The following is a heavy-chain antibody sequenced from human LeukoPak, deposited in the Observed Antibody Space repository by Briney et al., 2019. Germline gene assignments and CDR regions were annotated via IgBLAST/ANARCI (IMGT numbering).Heavy chain of an antibody. J-gene: IGHJ4*02. CDR3: TTDSIKVVVIRAL. Sequence: GGSLRLSCAASGFTFSNAWMNWVRQAPGKGLEWVGRIKSKTDGGTTDYAAPVKGRFTISRDDSKNTLYLQMNSLKTEDTAVYYCTTDSIKVVVIRALWGQGTLVTVSS. CDR1: GFTFSNAW. D-gene: IGHD3-22*01. V-gene: IGHV3-15*07. CDR2: IKSKTDGGTT.